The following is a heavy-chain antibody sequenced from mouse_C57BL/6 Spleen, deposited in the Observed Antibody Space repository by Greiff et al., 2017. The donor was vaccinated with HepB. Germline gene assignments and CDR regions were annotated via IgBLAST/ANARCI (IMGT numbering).Heavy chain of an antibody. CDR2: INPSSGYT. V-gene: IGHV1-7*01. J-gene: IGHJ2*01. CDR3: ARCGSLYYFDY. CDR1: GYTFTSHR. Sequence: LQQSGAELAKPGASVKLFCKASGYTFTSHRMHRVKQRPGQGLEWIGYINPSSGYTKYNQKFKDKATFTADKSSSTAYMQLSSLTYEDSAVYYSARCGSLYYFDYWGQGTTLTVSS.